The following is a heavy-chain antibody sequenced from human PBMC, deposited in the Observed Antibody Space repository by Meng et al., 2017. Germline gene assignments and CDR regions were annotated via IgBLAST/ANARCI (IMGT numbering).Heavy chain of an antibody. J-gene: IGHJ3*02. V-gene: IGHV3-15*01. Sequence: GGSLRLSCAASGFTFSNAWMSWVRQAPGKGLEWVGRIKSKTDGGTTDYAAPVKGRFTISRDDSKNTLYLQMNSLKTEDTAVYYCTTDYDSSGDAFDIWGQGTVVTVSS. CDR2: IKSKTDGGTT. CDR3: TTDYDSSGDAFDI. D-gene: IGHD3-22*01. CDR1: GFTFSNAW.